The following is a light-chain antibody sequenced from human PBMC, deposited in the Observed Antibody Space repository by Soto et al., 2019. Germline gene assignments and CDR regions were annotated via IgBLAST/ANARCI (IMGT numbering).Light chain of an antibody. CDR2: EGS. CDR1: SSDVGSYNL. J-gene: IGLJ2*01. CDR3: CSYAGSNVV. V-gene: IGLV2-23*01. Sequence: QSVLTQPASVSGSPGQSITISCTGTSSDVGSYNLVSWYQQHPGKAPKLMIYEGSKRPSGVSNRFSGSKAGNTASLTISGLQAEDEAYYYCCSYAGSNVVFGGGTQLTVL.